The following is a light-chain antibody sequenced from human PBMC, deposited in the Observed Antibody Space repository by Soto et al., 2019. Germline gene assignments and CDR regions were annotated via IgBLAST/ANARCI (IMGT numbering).Light chain of an antibody. CDR1: QSVSSSY. Sequence: EFVLTQSPGTLSLSPGERATLSCRASQSVSSSYLAWYQQKPGQAPRLLIYGASSRATGIPDRFSGSGSGTDFTLTISRLEPEDLVVYYCQQYGSSPFTFGPGTKVDIK. CDR3: QQYGSSPFT. J-gene: IGKJ3*01. V-gene: IGKV3-20*01. CDR2: GAS.